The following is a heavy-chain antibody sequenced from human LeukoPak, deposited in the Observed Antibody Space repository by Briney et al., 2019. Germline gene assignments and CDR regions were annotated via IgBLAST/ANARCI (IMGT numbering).Heavy chain of an antibody. CDR2: IYHSGST. D-gene: IGHD3-22*01. Sequence: SETLSLTCTVSGSGYSISGGFYWGWIRQPPGKGLEWIGSIYHSGSTYYNPSLKSRATISVDTSKNQFSLKLKFVTAADTAVYYCAGQFDSSGSYFYWGQGTLVAVSS. J-gene: IGHJ4*02. CDR1: GSGYSISGGFY. V-gene: IGHV4-38-2*02. CDR3: AGQFDSSGSYFY.